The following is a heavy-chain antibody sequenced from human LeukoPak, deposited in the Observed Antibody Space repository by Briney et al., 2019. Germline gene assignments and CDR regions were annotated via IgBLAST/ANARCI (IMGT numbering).Heavy chain of an antibody. CDR2: IDYRGNT. D-gene: IGHD4-17*01. Sequence: SQTLSLTCTVPGGSVSSGRYYWSWLRQHPGKGLEWIGYIDYRGNTHYNPSLESRVTISVDTSRNQFSLKVRSVTAADTAVYYCARIYLNDYGDDGYNWFDPWGQGTLVTVSS. CDR3: ARIYLNDYGDDGYNWFDP. J-gene: IGHJ5*02. V-gene: IGHV4-31*03. CDR1: GGSVSSGRYY.